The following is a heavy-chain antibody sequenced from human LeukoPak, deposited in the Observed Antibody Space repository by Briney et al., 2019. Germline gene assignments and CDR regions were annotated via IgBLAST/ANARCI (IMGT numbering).Heavy chain of an antibody. CDR2: IYYSGST. CDR3: ARFIGDGYNKNFDY. CDR1: GGSISGYY. J-gene: IGHJ4*02. Sequence: PSETLSLTCTVSGGSISGYYWNWVRQPPGKGLEWIGYIYYSGSTKYNPSLKSRVTISVDTSKNQFSLKLTSVTAADTAVYYCARFIGDGYNKNFDYWGQGTLVTVSS. V-gene: IGHV4-59*08. D-gene: IGHD5-24*01.